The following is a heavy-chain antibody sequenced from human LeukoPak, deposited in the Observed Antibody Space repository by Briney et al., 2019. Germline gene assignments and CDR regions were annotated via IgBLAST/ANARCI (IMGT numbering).Heavy chain of an antibody. CDR1: GDSFSYFY. V-gene: IGHV4-59*01. CDR3: ARGGPSSGWFYYYYYYMDV. Sequence: SETLSLTCTVSGDSFSYFYWSWIRQPPGKGLEWIGYIYYSGSTNYNPSLKSRVTISVDTSKNQFSLKLSSVTAADTAVYYCARGGPSSGWFYYYYYYMDVWGKGTTVTISS. CDR2: IYYSGST. J-gene: IGHJ6*03. D-gene: IGHD6-19*01.